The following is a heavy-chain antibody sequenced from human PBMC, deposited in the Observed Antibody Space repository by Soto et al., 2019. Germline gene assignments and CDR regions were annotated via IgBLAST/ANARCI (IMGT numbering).Heavy chain of an antibody. D-gene: IGHD3-10*01. CDR1: DFDFSSYG. J-gene: IGHJ4*02. CDR3: ARDSGWPILNFDN. CDR2: SSYDGRET. V-gene: IGHV3-30*03. Sequence: GGSLRLSCAASDFDFSSYGIHWVRQAPGKGLEWVAASSYDGRETFYADSAKGRFTVSKEMSKNTAFLQMNALRHEDTAVYFCARDSGWPILNFDNWGQGTPVTAPQ.